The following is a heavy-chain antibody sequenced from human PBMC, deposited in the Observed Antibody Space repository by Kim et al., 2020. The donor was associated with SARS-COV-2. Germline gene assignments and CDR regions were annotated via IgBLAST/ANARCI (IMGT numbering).Heavy chain of an antibody. J-gene: IGHJ4*02. CDR2: INHSGST. D-gene: IGHD2-15*01. CDR1: GGSFSGYY. CDR3: ARGLTIEESTRRNSTFDY. V-gene: IGHV4-34*01. Sequence: SETLSLTCAVYGGSFSGYYWSWIRQPPGKGLEWIGEINHSGSTNYNPSLKSRVTISVDTSKNQFSLKLSSVTAADTAVYYCARGLTIEESTRRNSTFDYWGQGTLVTVSS.